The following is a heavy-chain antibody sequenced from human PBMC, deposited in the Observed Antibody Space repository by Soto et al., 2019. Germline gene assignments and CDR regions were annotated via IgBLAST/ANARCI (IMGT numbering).Heavy chain of an antibody. CDR2: IVPNIGTV. CDR3: ARRDTSGFLRYFDN. CDR1: GGTLSTFINYP. D-gene: IGHD3-3*01. Sequence: ASVKVSCKASGGTLSTFINYPINWVRQAPGQGLEWMGGIVPNIGTVNYAQKFQGRVTITADKSTGTAYMELSNLRSEDSALYYCARRDTSGFLRYFDNWGQGTLVTVSS. V-gene: IGHV1-69*06. J-gene: IGHJ4*02.